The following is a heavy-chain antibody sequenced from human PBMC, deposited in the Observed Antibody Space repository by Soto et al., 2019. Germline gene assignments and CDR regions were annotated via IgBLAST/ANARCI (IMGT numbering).Heavy chain of an antibody. J-gene: IGHJ4*02. CDR3: AKERANPNWTLDY. CDR1: GFTFRSYG. V-gene: IGHV3-30*18. Sequence: QVQLVESGGGVVQPGRSLRLSCAASGFTFRSYGMHWVRQAPGKGLEWVAVISYDGSDKNYADSVKGRFTISRDNSRNTLWLQMVSLRPEDSAVYYCAKERANPNWTLDYWGRGTLVSVSS. CDR2: ISYDGSDK. D-gene: IGHD1-20*01.